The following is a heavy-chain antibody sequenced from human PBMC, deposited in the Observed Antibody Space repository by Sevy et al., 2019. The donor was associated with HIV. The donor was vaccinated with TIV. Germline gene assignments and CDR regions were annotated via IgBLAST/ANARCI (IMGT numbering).Heavy chain of an antibody. CDR2: MKQDGSDK. CDR3: VREGLGGFSYSLDF. V-gene: IGHV3-7*01. D-gene: IGHD5-18*01. Sequence: GGSLRLSCAASAFTFSSYWMSWVRQAPGKGLEWVATMKQDGSDKHYVDSVKGRFTISRDNAKNSLYLQMNSLRAEDSAVFYCVREGLGGFSYSLDFWGQGTLVTVSS. J-gene: IGHJ4*02. CDR1: AFTFSSYW.